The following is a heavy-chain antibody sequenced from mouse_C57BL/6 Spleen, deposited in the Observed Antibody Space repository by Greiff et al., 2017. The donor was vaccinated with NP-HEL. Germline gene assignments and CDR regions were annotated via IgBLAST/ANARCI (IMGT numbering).Heavy chain of an antibody. CDR1: GYTFTSYD. CDR2: IYPRDGST. D-gene: IGHD2-2*01. V-gene: IGHV1-85*01. CDR3: ARSGGAIYYGYDGYYFDY. Sequence: VQLQQSGPELVKPGASVKLSCKASGYTFTSYDINWVKQRPGQGLEWIGWIYPRDGSTKYNEKFKGKATLTVDTSSSTAYMELHSLTSEDSAVYFCARSGGAIYYGYDGYYFDYWGQGTTLTVSS. J-gene: IGHJ2*01.